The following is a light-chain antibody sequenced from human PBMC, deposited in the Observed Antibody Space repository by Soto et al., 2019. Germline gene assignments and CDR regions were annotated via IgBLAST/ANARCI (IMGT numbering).Light chain of an antibody. CDR1: QSVSSY. V-gene: IGKV3-11*01. Sequence: EIVLTQSPATLSLSPGERATLSCRASQSVSSYLAWYQQKPGQAPRLLISDASNRATGIPARFSGSGSGTDFTLTISSLEPEDFAVYYCQQRSNWPPTWTFGQGDQGGYQ. J-gene: IGKJ1*01. CDR2: DAS. CDR3: QQRSNWPPTWT.